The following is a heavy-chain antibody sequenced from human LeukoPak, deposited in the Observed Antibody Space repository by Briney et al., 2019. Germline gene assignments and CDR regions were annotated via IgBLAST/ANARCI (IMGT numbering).Heavy chain of an antibody. J-gene: IGHJ4*02. D-gene: IGHD2-2*01. CDR2: ISSSSSYI. CDR1: GFTFSSYS. CDR3: ARDHFVVVPAANYEFDY. Sequence: PGGPLRLSCAASGFTFSSYSMNWVRQAPGKGLEWVSSISSSSSYIYYADSVKGRFTISRDNAKNSLYLQMNSLRAEDTAVYYCARDHFVVVPAANYEFDYWGQGTLVTVSS. V-gene: IGHV3-21*01.